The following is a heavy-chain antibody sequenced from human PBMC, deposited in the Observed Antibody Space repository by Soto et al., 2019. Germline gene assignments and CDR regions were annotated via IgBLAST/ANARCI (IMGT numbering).Heavy chain of an antibody. V-gene: IGHV3-30*18. J-gene: IGHJ4*02. Sequence: PGGSLRLSCAASGFTFSSYGMHWVRQAPGKGLEWVAVISYDGSNKYYADSVKGRFTISRDNSKNTLYLLMNSLRAEDTAVYCCANLGTPHSPYYFDYWGQGTLVTVSS. CDR1: GFTFSSYG. CDR3: ANLGTPHSPYYFDY. CDR2: ISYDGSNK. D-gene: IGHD1-1*01.